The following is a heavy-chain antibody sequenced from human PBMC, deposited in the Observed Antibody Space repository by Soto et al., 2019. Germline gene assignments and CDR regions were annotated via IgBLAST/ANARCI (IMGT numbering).Heavy chain of an antibody. D-gene: IGHD6-19*01. Sequence: GSLRLSCAASGFTFSSYAMHWVRQAPGKGLEWVAVISYDGSNKYYADSVKGRFTISRDNSRNTLYLQMNSLRAEDTAVYYCARDDAVAATYYYYGMDVWGQGTTVTVSS. J-gene: IGHJ6*02. CDR2: ISYDGSNK. CDR1: GFTFSSYA. CDR3: ARDDAVAATYYYYGMDV. V-gene: IGHV3-30-3*01.